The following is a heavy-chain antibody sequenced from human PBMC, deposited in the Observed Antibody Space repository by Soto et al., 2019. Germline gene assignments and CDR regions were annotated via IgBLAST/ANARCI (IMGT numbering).Heavy chain of an antibody. CDR3: ARGRTVTTSPSYGY. Sequence: QVQLVQSGAEVKKPGASVKVSCKASGYTLTSYAMHWVRQAPGQRLEWMGWINAGNGNTKYSQKFQGRVTITRDTSASTAYMELSSLRSEDTAVYYCARGRTVTTSPSYGYWGQGTLVTVSS. V-gene: IGHV1-3*01. CDR1: GYTLTSYA. J-gene: IGHJ4*02. CDR2: INAGNGNT. D-gene: IGHD4-17*01.